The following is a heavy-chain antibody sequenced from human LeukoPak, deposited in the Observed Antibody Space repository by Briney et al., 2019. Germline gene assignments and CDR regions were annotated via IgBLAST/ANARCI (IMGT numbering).Heavy chain of an antibody. CDR1: GFTFSSYW. V-gene: IGHV3-74*01. J-gene: IGHJ3*02. CDR2: INSDGSST. CDR3: VRDPSPVVVAATDAFDI. Sequence: PGGSLRLSCAASGFTFSSYWMHWVRQAPGKGLVWVSRINSDGSSTSYADSVKGRFTISRDNAKNTLYLQMNSLRAEDTAVYYCVRDPSPVVVAATDAFDIWGQGTMVTVSS. D-gene: IGHD2-15*01.